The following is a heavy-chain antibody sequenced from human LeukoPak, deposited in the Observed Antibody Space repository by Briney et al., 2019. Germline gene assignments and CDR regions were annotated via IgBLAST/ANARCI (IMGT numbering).Heavy chain of an antibody. Sequence: SETLSLTCTVSGGSIRSTSHYWAWIRQPPGKRLEWIGSIYYSGSTYYNPSLKSRVTISVVTSKNQFSLSLSSVTAADTAVYYCAIQGYDMSWFDPWGQGTLVTVSS. CDR1: GGSIRSTSHY. J-gene: IGHJ5*02. CDR2: IYYSGST. CDR3: AIQGYDMSWFDP. D-gene: IGHD3-9*01. V-gene: IGHV4-39*01.